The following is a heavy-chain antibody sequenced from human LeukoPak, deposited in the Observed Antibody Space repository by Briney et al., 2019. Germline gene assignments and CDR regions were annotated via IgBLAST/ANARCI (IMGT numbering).Heavy chain of an antibody. CDR3: ARVGTAPGKYCFDY. J-gene: IGHJ4*02. V-gene: IGHV4-34*01. D-gene: IGHD3-10*01. CDR2: INHSGST. Sequence: SETLSLTCAVYGGSFSGYYWSWIRQPPGKGLEWIGEINHSGSTNYNPSPKSRVTISVDTSKNQFSLKLSSVTAADTAVYYCARVGTAPGKYCFDYWGQGTLVTVSS. CDR1: GGSFSGYY.